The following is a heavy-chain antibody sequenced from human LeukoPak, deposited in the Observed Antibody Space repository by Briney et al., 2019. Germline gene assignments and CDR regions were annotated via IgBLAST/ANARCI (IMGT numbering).Heavy chain of an antibody. J-gene: IGHJ5*02. V-gene: IGHV5-51*01. Sequence: GGSLKISCQGSGSIFTTYWIAWVRQLPGKGLEWMGIIYPGDSDTKYSPSFQGQVTISADKSINTAYLQWSSLKASDTAMYYCARQYYYDTSGPNWFDPWGQGTLVTVSS. CDR1: GSIFTTYW. D-gene: IGHD3-22*01. CDR2: IYPGDSDT. CDR3: ARQYYYDTSGPNWFDP.